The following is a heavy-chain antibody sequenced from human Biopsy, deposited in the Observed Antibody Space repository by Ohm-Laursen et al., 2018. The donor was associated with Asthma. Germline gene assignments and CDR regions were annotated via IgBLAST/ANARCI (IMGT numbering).Heavy chain of an antibody. CDR2: VSSDGHNK. D-gene: IGHD3-22*01. J-gene: IGHJ3*02. V-gene: IGHV3-30-3*01. Sequence: SLRLSCAASGFTLSSYALHWVRQGPGKGLEWVALVSSDGHNKYYEDSVKGRSTIPRDNSRNRLYLQINRLTVEDSAVYFCARQSGQDYGDSSGFDIWGQGTKVAVSS. CDR1: GFTLSSYA. CDR3: ARQSGQDYGDSSGFDI.